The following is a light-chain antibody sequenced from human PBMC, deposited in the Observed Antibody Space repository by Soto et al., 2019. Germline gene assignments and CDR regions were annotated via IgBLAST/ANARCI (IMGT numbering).Light chain of an antibody. J-gene: IGKJ1*01. V-gene: IGKV3-20*01. CDR3: QQYGSSPRT. CDR1: QSIRSNY. Sequence: EIVLTQSPGTLSLSPGERATLSCRASQSIRSNYVAWYQQKPGQGPRLLIYGASSRATGIPDRFSGSGSGTDFTLTISRLEPEDFEMYYCQQYGSSPRTFGQGTKVDIK. CDR2: GAS.